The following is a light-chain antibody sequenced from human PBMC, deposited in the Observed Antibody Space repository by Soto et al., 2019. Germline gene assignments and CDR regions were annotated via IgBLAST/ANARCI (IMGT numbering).Light chain of an antibody. J-gene: IGLJ3*02. CDR1: SSDVGAYNY. CDR3: AAWDDSLNGGV. Sequence: QSALTQPPSASGSPGQSVTISCTGTSSDVGAYNYVSWYQQHPGKAPKLMIYDVSKRPSGVPYRFSGSKSGNAASLTVSGLQGEDEADYYCAAWDDSLNGGVFGGGTKLTVL. V-gene: IGLV2-8*01. CDR2: DVS.